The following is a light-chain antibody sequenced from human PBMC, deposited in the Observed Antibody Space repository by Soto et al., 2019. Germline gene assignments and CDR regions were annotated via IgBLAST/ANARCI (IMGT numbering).Light chain of an antibody. V-gene: IGKV3-20*01. CDR3: QQLGISPRT. Sequence: EIVLTQSPGTLSLSPGERATLSCRASQSVSSSFLAWYQQKPGQAPRLLIYGASTRATGIPDRFSGSGSGTDFTLTISRLEPEDFAVYFCQQLGISPRTLGPGTKVDIK. CDR2: GAS. J-gene: IGKJ3*01. CDR1: QSVSSSF.